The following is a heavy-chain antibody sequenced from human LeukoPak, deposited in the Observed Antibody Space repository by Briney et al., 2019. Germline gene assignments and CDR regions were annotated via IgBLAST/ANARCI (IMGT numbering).Heavy chain of an antibody. CDR2: ISGSGTST. J-gene: IGHJ4*02. Sequence: PGGSLRLSCAASGFTFSSYEMNWVRQAPGKGLEWVSSISGSGTSTYSADSVKGRFTISRDNSKNTLYLHMYSLRAEDTAVYYCAGGTIAAISFFDSWGQGTLVTVSS. V-gene: IGHV3-23*01. D-gene: IGHD6-6*01. CDR1: GFTFSSYE. CDR3: AGGTIAAISFFDS.